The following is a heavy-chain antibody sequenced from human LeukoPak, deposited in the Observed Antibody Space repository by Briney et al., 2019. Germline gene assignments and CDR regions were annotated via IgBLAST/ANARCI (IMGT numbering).Heavy chain of an antibody. J-gene: IGHJ4*02. CDR1: GDSISSIGYY. D-gene: IGHD5-18*01. Sequence: SETLSLTCTVSGDSISSIGYYWGWIRQPPETGLEGIGSMYYSRATYYNPSLKSRVTISVDTPNNQFTLKLSSVSAADTAVYYCARHRGNSYGPIDYWGQGTVVTVSS. CDR2: MYYSRAT. CDR3: ARHRGNSYGPIDY. V-gene: IGHV4-39*01.